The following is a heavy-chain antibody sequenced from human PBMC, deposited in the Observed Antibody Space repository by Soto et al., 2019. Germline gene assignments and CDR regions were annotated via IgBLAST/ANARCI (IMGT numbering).Heavy chain of an antibody. D-gene: IGHD2-2*01. CDR2: IYSDGRT. CDR3: ARHVDANDAFDV. J-gene: IGHJ3*01. V-gene: IGHV3-53*04. CDR1: GFSVSGKY. Sequence: EVQLVESGGGLVQPGGSLRLSCAASGFSVSGKYMSWVRQAPGKGLEWVSVIYSDGRTFYLDSVEGRFTTSRHNSKNTMYLEISNLRPEDTAMYYCARHVDANDAFDVWGQGTMVTVSS.